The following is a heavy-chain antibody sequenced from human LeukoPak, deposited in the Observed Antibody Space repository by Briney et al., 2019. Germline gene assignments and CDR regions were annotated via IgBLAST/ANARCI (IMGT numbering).Heavy chain of an antibody. D-gene: IGHD2-15*01. J-gene: IGHJ4*02. CDR1: GFTFSRYN. CDR3: ARVLETDCSGGSCYSGLDY. Sequence: GGSLRLSCAASGFTFSRYNMNWVRQAPGKGLEWVSSISRTGNYIYYADSVKGRFTISRDNAQNSLFLQMNSLRVEDTAVYYCARVLETDCSGGSCYSGLDYWGQGALVTVSS. CDR2: ISRTGNYI. V-gene: IGHV3-21*01.